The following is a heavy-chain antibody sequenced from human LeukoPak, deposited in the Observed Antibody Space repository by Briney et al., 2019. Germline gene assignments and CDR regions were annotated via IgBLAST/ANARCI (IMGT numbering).Heavy chain of an antibody. V-gene: IGHV3-30*02. Sequence: GGSLRLSCAASGFTFSSYGMHWVRQAPGKGLEWVAFIRYDGSNKYYADSVKGRFTISRDNSKNTLYLQMNSLRAEDTAVYYGARGGGGGLAGAIGWSYYYYYMDVWGKGTTVTVSS. D-gene: IGHD1-26*01. CDR2: IRYDGSNK. J-gene: IGHJ6*03. CDR1: GFTFSSYG. CDR3: ARGGGGGLAGAIGWSYYYYYMDV.